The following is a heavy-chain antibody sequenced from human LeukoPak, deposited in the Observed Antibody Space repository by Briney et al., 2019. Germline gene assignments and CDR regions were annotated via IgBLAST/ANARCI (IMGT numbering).Heavy chain of an antibody. CDR2: ISAYNGNT. V-gene: IGHV1-18*01. CDR1: GYTFTSYG. Sequence: ASVKVSCKASGYTFTSYGISWVRQAPGQGLEWMGWISAYNGNTNYAQKLQGRVTMTTDTSTSKAYMELRSLRSDDTAVYYCARVGVLTDYDFWSGYQPDYWGQGTLVTVSS. D-gene: IGHD3-3*01. J-gene: IGHJ4*02. CDR3: ARVGVLTDYDFWSGYQPDY.